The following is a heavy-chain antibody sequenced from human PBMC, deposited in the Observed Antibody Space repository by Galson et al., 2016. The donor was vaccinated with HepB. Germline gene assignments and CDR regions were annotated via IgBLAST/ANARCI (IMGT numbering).Heavy chain of an antibody. CDR3: ARDRTSRAAVDY. CDR1: GFTFSDFY. CDR2: ISHRGSDT. Sequence: SLRLSCAASGFTFSDFYMTWIRQAPGKGLEYVSHISHRGSDTNYADSVKGRFTISRDNAEKSLYLQMSSLRAEDTAIYYCARDRTSRAAVDYWGHGTLLTVSS. D-gene: IGHD6-25*01. V-gene: IGHV3-11*06. J-gene: IGHJ4*01.